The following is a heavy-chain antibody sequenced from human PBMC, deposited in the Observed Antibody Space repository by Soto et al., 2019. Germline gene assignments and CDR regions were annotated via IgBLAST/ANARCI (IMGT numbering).Heavy chain of an antibody. CDR2: IYYSGST. J-gene: IGHJ6*02. CDR3: VSREYGSGIFGLRDYYGMDV. V-gene: IGHV4-39*01. D-gene: IGHD3-10*01. CDR1: GGSTSSSSYY. Sequence: PSETLSLTCTVSGGSTSSSSYYWGWIRQPPGKGLEWIGSIYYSGSTYYNPSLKSRVTISVDTSKNQFSLKLSSVTAADTAVYYCVSREYGSGIFGLRDYYGMDVCGQXTTVTVS.